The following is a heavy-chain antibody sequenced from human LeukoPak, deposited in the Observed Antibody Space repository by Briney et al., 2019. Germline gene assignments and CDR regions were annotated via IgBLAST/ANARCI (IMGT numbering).Heavy chain of an antibody. CDR3: ARLGPTYYYDSSGYYYGSRAFDI. J-gene: IGHJ3*02. Sequence: SETLSLTCAVSGYSISSGYYWGWIRQPPGKGLEWIGSIYHSGSTYYNPSLKSRVTISVDTSKNQFSLKLSSVTAADTAAYYCARLGPTYYYDSSGYYYGSRAFDIWGQGTMVTVSS. V-gene: IGHV4-38-2*01. CDR2: IYHSGST. CDR1: GYSISSGYY. D-gene: IGHD3-22*01.